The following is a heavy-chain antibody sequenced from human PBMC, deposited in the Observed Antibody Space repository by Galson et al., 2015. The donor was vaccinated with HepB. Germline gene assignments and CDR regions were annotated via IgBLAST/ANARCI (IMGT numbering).Heavy chain of an antibody. CDR3: ARHYYGSGGIYYYYGMDV. CDR1: GFTFSSYW. V-gene: IGHV3-74*01. Sequence: SLRLSCAASGFTFSSYWMHWVRQAPGKGLVWVSRINSDGSSTSYADSVKGRFTISRDNAKNTLYLQMNSLRAEDTAVYYCARHYYGSGGIYYYYGMDVWGQGTTVTVSS. D-gene: IGHD3-10*01. CDR2: INSDGSST. J-gene: IGHJ6*02.